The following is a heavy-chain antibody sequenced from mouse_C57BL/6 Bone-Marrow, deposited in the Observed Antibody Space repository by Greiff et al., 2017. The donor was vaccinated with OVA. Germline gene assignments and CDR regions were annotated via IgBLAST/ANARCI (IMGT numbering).Heavy chain of an antibody. J-gene: IGHJ4*01. Sequence: QVQLQQPGAELVKPGASVKLSCKASGYTFTSYWMQWVKQRPGQGLEWIGEIDPSDSYTNYNQKFKGKATLTVDTSSSTAYMQLSSLTSEDSAVYYCAREEFITTVVATRMDYWGQGTSVTVSS. CDR2: IDPSDSYT. V-gene: IGHV1-50*01. CDR1: GYTFTSYW. CDR3: AREEFITTVVATRMDY. D-gene: IGHD1-1*01.